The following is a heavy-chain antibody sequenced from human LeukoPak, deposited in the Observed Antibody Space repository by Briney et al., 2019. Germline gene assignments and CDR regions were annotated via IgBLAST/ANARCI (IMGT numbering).Heavy chain of an antibody. V-gene: IGHV1-24*01. J-gene: IGHJ4*02. CDR2: FDPEDGET. Sequence: ASVKVSCKVSGYTLTELSMHWVRQAPGKGLEGMGGFDPEDGETIYAQKFQGRVTMTTDTSTSTAYMELRSLRSDDTAVYYCARPRSSSWGIDYWGQGTLVTVSS. CDR1: GYTLTELS. D-gene: IGHD6-13*01. CDR3: ARPRSSSWGIDY.